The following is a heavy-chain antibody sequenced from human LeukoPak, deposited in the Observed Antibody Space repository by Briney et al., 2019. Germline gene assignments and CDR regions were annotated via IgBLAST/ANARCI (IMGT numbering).Heavy chain of an antibody. CDR3: ARLKDYGGIDY. D-gene: IGHD4-23*01. Sequence: GASVKVSCKASGGTFSSYAISWVRQAPGRGLEWMGRIIPILGIANYAQKFQGRVTITADKSTSTAYMELSSLRSEDTAVYYCARLKDYGGIDYWGQGTLVTVSS. CDR1: GGTFSSYA. J-gene: IGHJ4*02. V-gene: IGHV1-69*04. CDR2: IIPILGIA.